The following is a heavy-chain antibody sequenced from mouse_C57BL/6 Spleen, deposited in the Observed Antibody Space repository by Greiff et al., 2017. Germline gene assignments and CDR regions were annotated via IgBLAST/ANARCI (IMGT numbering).Heavy chain of an antibody. CDR3: ARGGELKEYFDV. Sequence: EVQLQESGPGLVKPSQSLSLTCSVTGYSITSGYYWNWIRQFPGNKLEWMGYISYDGSNNYNPSLKNRISITRDTSKNQFFLKLNSVTTEDTATYYCARGGELKEYFDVWGTGTTGTVSS. CDR1: GYSITSGYY. V-gene: IGHV3-6*01. J-gene: IGHJ1*03. CDR2: ISYDGSN.